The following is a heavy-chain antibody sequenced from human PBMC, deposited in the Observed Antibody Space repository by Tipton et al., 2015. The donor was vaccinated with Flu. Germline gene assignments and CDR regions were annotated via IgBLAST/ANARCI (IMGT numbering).Heavy chain of an antibody. CDR1: GGSIIPYF. J-gene: IGHJ4*02. Sequence: GLVKPSETLSLTCTVSGGSIIPYFWSWIRQPPGKGLEWLGYVSYSGSTNYNPSLNSRDSISVDTSANQFSLRLTSVTAADTAVYYGGRVVRGAGIAYWGQGALVTVST. V-gene: IGHV4-59*01. D-gene: IGHD4/OR15-4a*01. CDR2: VSYSGST. CDR3: GRVVRGAGIAY.